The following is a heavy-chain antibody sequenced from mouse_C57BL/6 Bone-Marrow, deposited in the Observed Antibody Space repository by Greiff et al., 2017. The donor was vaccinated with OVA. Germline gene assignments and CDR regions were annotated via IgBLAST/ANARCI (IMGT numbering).Heavy chain of an antibody. CDR2: IWSDGST. Sequence: VMLKESGPGLVAPSQSLSITCTVSGFSLTSYGVHWVRQPPGKGLEWLVVIWSDGSTTYNSALKSRLSISKDNSKSQVFLKMNSLQTDDTAMYYCARQDSNYSYWYFDVWGTGTTVTVSS. CDR3: ARQDSNYSYWYFDV. V-gene: IGHV2-6-1*01. CDR1: GFSLTSYG. D-gene: IGHD2-5*01. J-gene: IGHJ1*03.